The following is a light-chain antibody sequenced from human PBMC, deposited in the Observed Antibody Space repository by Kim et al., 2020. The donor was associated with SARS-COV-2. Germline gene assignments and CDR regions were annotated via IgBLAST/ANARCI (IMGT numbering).Light chain of an antibody. J-gene: IGLJ2*01. CDR2: SDN. CDR3: ATWDDSLNGPV. V-gene: IGLV1-44*01. CDR1: NSSIELHL. Sequence: GPRGPRHCSGTNSSIELHLVKGSQHLPGTAPKLLIYSDNPRPAEVPDEFSASTCGTSASLAISGLQTEHEAHYYCATWDDSLNGPVFGGGTQLTVL.